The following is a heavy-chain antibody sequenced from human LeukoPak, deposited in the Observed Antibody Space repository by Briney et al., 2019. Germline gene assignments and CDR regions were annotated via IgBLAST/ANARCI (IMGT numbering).Heavy chain of an antibody. Sequence: GGSLRLSCAASGFTFSDYYMSWIRQAPGKGLECVSYISSSGSTIYYADSVKGRFTISRDNAKNSLYVQMNSLRPEDTAFYYCARGGGYSYGSKIDYWGQGTLVTVSS. V-gene: IGHV3-11*01. CDR3: ARGGGYSYGSKIDY. D-gene: IGHD5-18*01. CDR1: GFTFSDYY. J-gene: IGHJ4*02. CDR2: ISSSGSTI.